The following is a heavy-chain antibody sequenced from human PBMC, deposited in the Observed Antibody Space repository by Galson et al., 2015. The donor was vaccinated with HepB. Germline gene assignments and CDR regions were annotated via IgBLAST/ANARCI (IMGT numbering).Heavy chain of an antibody. CDR1: GYTFISYG. CDR2: ISTYNGNT. J-gene: IGHJ4*02. D-gene: IGHD2-15*01. Sequence: SVKVSCKASGYTFISYGVIWVRQAPGQGLEWMGWISTYNGNTKYAQKFQGRVTMTTDTSTSTAYMDLRSLRSDDTAVYYCVRDAGRYCIGASCYPGYDYWGQGTLVTVSS. CDR3: VRDAGRYCIGASCYPGYDY. V-gene: IGHV1-18*01.